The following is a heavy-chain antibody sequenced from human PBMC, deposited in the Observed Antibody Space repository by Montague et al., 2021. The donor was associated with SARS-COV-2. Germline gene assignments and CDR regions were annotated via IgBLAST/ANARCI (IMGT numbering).Heavy chain of an antibody. Sequence: SLRLSCAASGFTFSSYWMSWVRHAPGKGLEWVANIKQDGSEKYYVDSVKGRFTISRDNAKNSLYLQMNSLRAEDTAVYYCARDGSGSYSNYYYYGMDVWGQGTTVTVSS. J-gene: IGHJ6*02. CDR1: GFTFSSYW. CDR2: IKQDGSEK. D-gene: IGHD3-10*01. CDR3: ARDGSGSYSNYYYYGMDV. V-gene: IGHV3-7*01.